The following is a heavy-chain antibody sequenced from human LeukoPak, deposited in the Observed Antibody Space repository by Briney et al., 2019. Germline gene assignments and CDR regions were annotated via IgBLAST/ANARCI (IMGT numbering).Heavy chain of an antibody. Sequence: GESLKISCKASGYSFSNYWIVWVRQMPGKGLEWMGSIYPGNFDTRYRPSFQSQVTISADKSICTAYVQWSSLKSSDTAMYYCARCFGSGSYDAFHIWGQGTLVTVSS. CDR1: GYSFSNYW. J-gene: IGHJ3*02. D-gene: IGHD3-10*01. CDR2: IYPGNFDT. V-gene: IGHV5-51*01. CDR3: ARCFGSGSYDAFHI.